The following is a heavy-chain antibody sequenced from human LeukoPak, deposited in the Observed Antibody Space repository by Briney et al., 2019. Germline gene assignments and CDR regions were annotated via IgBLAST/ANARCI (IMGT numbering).Heavy chain of an antibody. D-gene: IGHD3-10*01. CDR1: GFTFSSYW. CDR2: IKQDGSEK. V-gene: IGHV3-7*01. Sequence: GGSLRLSCAASGFTFSSYWMSWVRQAPGKGLEWVANIKQDGSEKYYVDSVKGRFTISRDNAKNSLYLQMNSLRAEDTAVYYCARGLMTTVRGVTKNYYSLDVWGQGTTVTVSS. CDR3: ARGLMTTVRGVTKNYYSLDV. J-gene: IGHJ6*02.